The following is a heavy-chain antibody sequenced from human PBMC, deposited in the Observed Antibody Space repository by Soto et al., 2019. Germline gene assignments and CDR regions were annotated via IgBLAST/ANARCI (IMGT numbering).Heavy chain of an antibody. D-gene: IGHD6-13*01. CDR2: IYYSGST. V-gene: IGHV4-39*01. CDR3: ARSHSTTWTYSYYYGMDV. J-gene: IGHJ6*02. CDR1: GGSISSSSYY. Sequence: SETLSLTCTVSGGSISSSSYYWGWIRQPPGKGLEWIGSIYYSGSTYYNPSLKSRVTISVDTSKNQFSLKLSSVTAADTVVYYSARSHSTTWTYSYYYGMDVWGQGTTVTVSS.